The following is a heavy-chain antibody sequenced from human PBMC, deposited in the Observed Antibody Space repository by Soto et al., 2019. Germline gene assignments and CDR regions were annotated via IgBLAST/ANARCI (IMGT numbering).Heavy chain of an antibody. CDR2: IKQDGSNK. V-gene: IGHV3-30*02. CDR3: AKDRGSSGYFDY. J-gene: IGHJ4*02. CDR1: GSTVSDYG. D-gene: IGHD3-22*01. Sequence: PGGSLRLSCVGSGSTVSDYGVHWVRQAPGKGLEWVANIKQDGSNKYYADSVKGRFTISRDNSKNTLYLQMNSLRAEDTAVYYCAKDRGSSGYFDYWGQGTLVTVSS.